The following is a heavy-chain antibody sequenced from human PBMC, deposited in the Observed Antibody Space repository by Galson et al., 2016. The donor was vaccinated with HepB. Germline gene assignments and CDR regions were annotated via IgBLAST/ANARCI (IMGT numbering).Heavy chain of an antibody. D-gene: IGHD2-8*01. J-gene: IGHJ4*02. V-gene: IGHV3-23*05. Sequence: SLRLSCAASGFTFRSYAMTWVRQPPGKGLEWVSTISGSGATTYYADSVKGRFTISRDNSQNTRYLQMNSLRAEDTAVYYCARAGIWGLKLYNDYWGKGTLVTVSS. CDR1: GFTFRSYA. CDR3: ARAGIWGLKLYNDY. CDR2: ISGSGATT.